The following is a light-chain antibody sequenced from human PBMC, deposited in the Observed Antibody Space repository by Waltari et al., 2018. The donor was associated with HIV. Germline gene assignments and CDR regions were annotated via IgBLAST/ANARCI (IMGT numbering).Light chain of an antibody. CDR1: ESVVNY. CDR3: HQYKSRPYT. CDR2: GAS. V-gene: IGKV3-15*01. J-gene: IGKJ2*01. Sequence: EIVMTQSPATLSLSPGERATLSCKASESVVNYFALYQQTPGQAPGLLIYGASTTATGVAVRFSGNGSGTEFTLTINSLQPEDFAIYYCHQYKSRPYTFGQGTKLEI.